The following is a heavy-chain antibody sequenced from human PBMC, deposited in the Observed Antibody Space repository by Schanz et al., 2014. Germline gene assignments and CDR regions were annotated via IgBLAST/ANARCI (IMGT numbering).Heavy chain of an antibody. Sequence: QVQLVQSGAEVKKPGASVRVSCKVSGYAFTTYGISWVRQAPGQGPEFMGWISTFRNEDTNSAQRFQGRLTMTTDTSTSTAYMELRSLRSDDTAVYFCTSEAHNHDGLRSYSNVWGQGTTVAVSS. V-gene: IGHV1-18*01. CDR2: ISTFRNEDT. CDR3: TSEAHNHDGLRSYSNV. D-gene: IGHD3-10*01. CDR1: GYAFTTYG. J-gene: IGHJ6*02.